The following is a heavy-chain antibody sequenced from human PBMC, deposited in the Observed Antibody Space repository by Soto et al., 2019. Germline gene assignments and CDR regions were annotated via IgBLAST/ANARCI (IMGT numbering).Heavy chain of an antibody. CDR2: IYYNGST. CDR1: GGSISSYY. J-gene: IGHJ4*02. V-gene: IGHV4-59*01. D-gene: IGHD5-12*01. CDR3: ARADIVATIAFDY. Sequence: SETLSLTCTVSGGSISSYYWSWIRQPPGKGLEWIGYIYYNGSTNYNPSLKSRVTISVDTSKNQFSLKLSSVTAADTAVYYCARADIVATIAFDYWGQGTLVTVSS.